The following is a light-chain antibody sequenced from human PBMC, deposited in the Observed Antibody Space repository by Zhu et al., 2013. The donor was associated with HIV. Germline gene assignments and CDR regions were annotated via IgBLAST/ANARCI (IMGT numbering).Light chain of an antibody. Sequence: QSVLTQPPSVSAAPGQKVTIYCSGSSSNIGNNYVSWYQQLPGTAPKLLISDNNKRPSGIPDRFSGSKSGTSATLGITGLQTGDEADYYCGTWDSSLSAYVVFGGGTKLTVL. V-gene: IGLV1-51*01. J-gene: IGLJ2*01. CDR1: SSNIGNNY. CDR3: GTWDSSLSAYVV. CDR2: DNN.